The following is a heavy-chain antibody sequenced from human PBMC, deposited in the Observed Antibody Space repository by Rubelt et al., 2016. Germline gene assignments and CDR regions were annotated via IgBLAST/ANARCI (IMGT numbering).Heavy chain of an antibody. CDR1: GGSISSHY. Sequence: QVQLQESGPGLVKPSETLSLTCTVSGGSISSHYWSWLRQPPGKGLEWIGYIFDSGGTNYNPSFKSRFPISVNPSESKFSLKLSSVTAADTAAYYCARHGAPDTAMVFYFDYWGQGTLVTVSS. D-gene: IGHD5-18*01. CDR3: ARHGAPDTAMVFYFDY. V-gene: IGHV4-59*08. J-gene: IGHJ4*02. CDR2: IFDSGGT.